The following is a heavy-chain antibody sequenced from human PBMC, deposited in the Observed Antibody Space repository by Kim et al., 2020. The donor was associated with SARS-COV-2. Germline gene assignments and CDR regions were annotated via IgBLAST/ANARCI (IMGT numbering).Heavy chain of an antibody. CDR2: IYYSGST. V-gene: IGHV4-59*01. CDR3: ARGRVGAPTNY. J-gene: IGHJ4*02. CDR1: GGSISSYY. D-gene: IGHD1-26*01. Sequence: SETLSLTCTVSGGSISSYYWSWIRQPPGKGLEWIGYIYYSGSTNYNPSLKSRVTISVDTSKNQFSLKLSSVTAADTAVYYCARGRVGAPTNYWGQGTLVTVSS.